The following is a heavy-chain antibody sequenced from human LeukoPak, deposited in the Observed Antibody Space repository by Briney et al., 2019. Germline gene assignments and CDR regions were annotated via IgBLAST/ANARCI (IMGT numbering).Heavy chain of an antibody. V-gene: IGHV3-21*01. D-gene: IGHD2-15*01. J-gene: IGHJ4*02. Sequence: GSLRLSCAASGFTFSSYSTNCVRQAPGKGLEWVSSISSSSSYIYYADSVKGRFTISRDNAKNSLYLQMNSLRAEDTAVYYCARAARIVVVAAMFDYWGQGTLVTVSS. CDR2: ISSSSSYI. CDR1: GFTFSSYS. CDR3: ARAARIVVVAAMFDY.